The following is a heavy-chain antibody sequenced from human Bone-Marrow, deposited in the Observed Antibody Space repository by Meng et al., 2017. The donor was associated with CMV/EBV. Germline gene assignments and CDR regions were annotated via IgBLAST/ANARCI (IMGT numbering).Heavy chain of an antibody. J-gene: IGHJ4*02. D-gene: IGHD3-3*01. Sequence: GESLKISCAASGFTFSSYWMSWVRQAPGKGLEWVANIKQDGSEKYYVDSVKGRFTISRDNAKNSLYLQMNSLRAEDTAVYYCARSSGYYYTDYWGQGTLVTFSS. V-gene: IGHV3-7*01. CDR3: ARSSGYYYTDY. CDR1: GFTFSSYW. CDR2: IKQDGSEK.